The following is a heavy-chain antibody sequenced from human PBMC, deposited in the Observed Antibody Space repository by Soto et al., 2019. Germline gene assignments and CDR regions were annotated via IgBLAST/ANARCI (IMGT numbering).Heavy chain of an antibody. J-gene: IGHJ1*01. CDR2: ISGSGGGT. V-gene: IGHV3-23*01. D-gene: IGHD3-10*01. CDR1: GFSFISYT. Sequence: GGSLRLSCAASGFSFISYTMNWVRQAPGKGLKWVSGISGSGGGTNYADSVKGRFTISRDNSKNTLFLQMNSLRAEDTAVYYCAKEGTYGSGEFQHWGQGTLVTVSS. CDR3: AKEGTYGSGEFQH.